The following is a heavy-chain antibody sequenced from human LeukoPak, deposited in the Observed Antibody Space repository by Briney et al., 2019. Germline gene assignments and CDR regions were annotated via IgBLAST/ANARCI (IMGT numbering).Heavy chain of an antibody. CDR1: GFTFSSYA. CDR3: ARSRRHYYDSSGYEFDY. CDR2: TSYDGSNK. D-gene: IGHD3-22*01. Sequence: PGGSLRLSCAASGFTFSSYAMHWVRQAPGKGLEWVAVTSYDGSNKYYADSVKGRFTISRDNSKNTLYLQVNSLRAEDTAVYYCARSRRHYYDSSGYEFDYWGQGTLVTVSS. V-gene: IGHV3-30-3*01. J-gene: IGHJ4*02.